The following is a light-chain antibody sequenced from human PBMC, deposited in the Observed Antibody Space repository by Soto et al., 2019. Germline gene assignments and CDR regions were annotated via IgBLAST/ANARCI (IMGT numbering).Light chain of an antibody. CDR2: GAS. V-gene: IGKV3-15*01. Sequence: EIVMTQSPATLSVSPGERATLSCRASQSVSSNLAWYQQKPGQAPRLHIYGASTRATGIPARFSGSGSGTEFTLTISGLQSEDFAVYYCQQYNNWPFTFGPGTKVDIK. J-gene: IGKJ3*01. CDR1: QSVSSN. CDR3: QQYNNWPFT.